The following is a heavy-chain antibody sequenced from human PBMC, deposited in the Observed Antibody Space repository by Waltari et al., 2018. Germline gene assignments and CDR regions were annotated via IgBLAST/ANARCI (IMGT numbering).Heavy chain of an antibody. Sequence: EVQLVESEGGLVQPGGSLRLSCGGTGFTLSGFWMGWVRQAPGKGLDWVANMNRDGSETYYVDSVKGRFTISRDNAKNSLYLEMNTLRVEDTAIYYCARLSSSWNEKGAFDIWGQGTMVTVSS. V-gene: IGHV3-7*01. CDR3: ARLSSSWNEKGAFDI. CDR1: GFTLSGFW. D-gene: IGHD6-13*01. J-gene: IGHJ3*02. CDR2: MNRDGSET.